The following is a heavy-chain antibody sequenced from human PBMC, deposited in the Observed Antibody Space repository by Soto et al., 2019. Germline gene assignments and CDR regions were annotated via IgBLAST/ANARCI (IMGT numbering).Heavy chain of an antibody. J-gene: IGHJ4*02. CDR3: ASSRPYSGWDY. V-gene: IGHV4-30-2*01. CDR2: IYHSGST. CDR1: GGSISSGGYS. D-gene: IGHD2-15*01. Sequence: PSETPSLTCAVSGGSISSGGYSWSWIRQPPGKGLEWIGYIYHSGSTYYNPSLKSRVTISVDRSKNQFSLKLSSVTAADTAVYYCASSRPYSGWDYWGQGTLVTVSS.